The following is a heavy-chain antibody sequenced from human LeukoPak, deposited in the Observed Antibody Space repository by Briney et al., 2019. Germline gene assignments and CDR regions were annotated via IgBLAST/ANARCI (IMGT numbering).Heavy chain of an antibody. Sequence: PGGSLRLSCAASGFTFSSYDMHWVRQAPGKGLEWVSAICTAGDTYYPGSVKGRFTISRENAKNSLYLQMNSLRAGDTAVYYCARSVGYYGSQVHYFDYWGQGTLVTVSS. J-gene: IGHJ4*02. CDR3: ARSVGYYGSQVHYFDY. CDR2: ICTAGDT. V-gene: IGHV3-13*04. CDR1: GFTFSSYD. D-gene: IGHD3-10*01.